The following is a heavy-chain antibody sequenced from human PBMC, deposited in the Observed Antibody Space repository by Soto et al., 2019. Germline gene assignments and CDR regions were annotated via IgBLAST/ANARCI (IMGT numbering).Heavy chain of an antibody. V-gene: IGHV4-59*01. CDR2: VYYTGST. CDR1: GSSISSYY. D-gene: IGHD3-16*01. CDR3: ARTRMIESWIDY. J-gene: IGHJ4*02. Sequence: PSETLFLTCNVSGSSISSYYWSWIRKPPGKGLEWIGYVYYTGSTLYNPSLKSRVSISVDMSKKELSLRLSSVTAADTAVYYCARTRMIESWIDYWGQGTPVTVSS.